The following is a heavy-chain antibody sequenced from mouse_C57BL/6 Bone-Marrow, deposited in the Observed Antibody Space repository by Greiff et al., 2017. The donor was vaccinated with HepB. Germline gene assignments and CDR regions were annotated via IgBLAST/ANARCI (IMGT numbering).Heavy chain of an antibody. V-gene: IGHV1-26*01. CDR2: INPNNGGT. Sequence: EVQRVESGPELVKPGASVKISCKASAYTFTDYYMNWVKQSHGKSLEWIGDINPNNGGTSYNQKFKGKATFTVDKSSSTAYMELRSLTSEDSAVYYCARSRFITTVVAPFDYWGQGATLTVSS. J-gene: IGHJ2*01. CDR3: ARSRFITTVVAPFDY. D-gene: IGHD1-1*01. CDR1: AYTFTDYY.